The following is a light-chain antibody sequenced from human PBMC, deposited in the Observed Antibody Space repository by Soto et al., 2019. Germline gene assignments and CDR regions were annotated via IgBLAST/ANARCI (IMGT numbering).Light chain of an antibody. CDR1: SSNIGINF. Sequence: QSVLSQPPSASGTPGQRVTISCSGSSSNIGINFVYWYQQLPGAAPKLLIYSNNQRLSGVPDRFTGSRSGTSASLAIRGLQSEDEAEYYCAVWDDSLSGDVFGTGTKVTVL. J-gene: IGLJ1*01. CDR2: SNN. CDR3: AVWDDSLSGDV. V-gene: IGLV1-47*02.